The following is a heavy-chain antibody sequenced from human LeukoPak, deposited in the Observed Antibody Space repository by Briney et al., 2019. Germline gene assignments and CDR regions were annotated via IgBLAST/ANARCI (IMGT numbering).Heavy chain of an antibody. J-gene: IGHJ4*02. D-gene: IGHD2-8*02. Sequence: GGSLRLSCATSGFTFSGYGMHWVRQAPGKGLEWVTAIWSDGSNKYYADSVKGRFTISRDNSKNTLYLQMNSLRAEDTAVYYCVRGYCAGRGHHFEYWGQGTLVTVSS. V-gene: IGHV3-33*01. CDR3: VRGYCAGRGHHFEY. CDR1: GFTFSGYG. CDR2: IWSDGSNK.